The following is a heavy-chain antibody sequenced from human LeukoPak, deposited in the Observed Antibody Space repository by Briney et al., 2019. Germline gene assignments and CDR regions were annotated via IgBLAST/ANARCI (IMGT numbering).Heavy chain of an antibody. Sequence: SVKVSCKASGGTFSSYGITWVRQAPGQGLEWMGGIIPKFGTANYAQKFQDRVTISADESTATAYMEMRSLRFDDSAVYYCARGVRILCRGGSCSYLESWGQGTLVIVSS. V-gene: IGHV1-69*13. CDR3: ARGVRILCRGGSCSYLES. CDR2: IIPKFGTA. J-gene: IGHJ4*02. D-gene: IGHD2-15*01. CDR1: GGTFSSYG.